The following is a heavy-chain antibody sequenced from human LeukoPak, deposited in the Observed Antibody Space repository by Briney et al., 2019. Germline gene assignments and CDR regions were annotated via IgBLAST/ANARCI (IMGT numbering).Heavy chain of an antibody. CDR2: IYPGDSDT. Sequence: GESLKVSCTASGYNFVRYWIGWVRQMPGKGLEWVAIIYPGDSDTRYSPSFQGQVTISADKSISTAYLQWSSLKASDTAMYYCARLAVAGTGDFDYWGQGTLVTVSS. CDR1: GYNFVRYW. J-gene: IGHJ4*02. CDR3: ARLAVAGTGDFDY. V-gene: IGHV5-51*01. D-gene: IGHD6-19*01.